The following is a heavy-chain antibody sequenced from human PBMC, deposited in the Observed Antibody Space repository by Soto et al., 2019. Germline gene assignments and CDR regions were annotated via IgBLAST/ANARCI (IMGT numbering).Heavy chain of an antibody. V-gene: IGHV4-59*01. Sequence: QVQLQESGPGLVKPSETLSLTCTVSGGSISSYYWSWIRQPPGKGLEWIGYIYYSGSTNYNPSLKSRGTISVDTSKNQCSLKLSSVTAADTAVYYCARVGIAAATRAFDICGQGTMVTVSS. J-gene: IGHJ3*02. CDR2: IYYSGST. CDR3: ARVGIAAATRAFDI. D-gene: IGHD6-13*01. CDR1: GGSISSYY.